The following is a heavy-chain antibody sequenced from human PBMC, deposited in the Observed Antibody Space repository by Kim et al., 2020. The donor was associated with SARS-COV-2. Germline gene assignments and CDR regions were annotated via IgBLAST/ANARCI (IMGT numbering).Heavy chain of an antibody. Sequence: GGSLRLSCAASGFTFSSYAMHWVRQAPGKGLEWVAVISYDGSNKYYADSVKGRFTISRDNSKNTLYLQMNSLRAEDSAVYYCARTIDYWGQGTLVTVSS. J-gene: IGHJ4*02. CDR2: ISYDGSNK. V-gene: IGHV3-30*04. CDR1: GFTFSSYA. CDR3: ARTIDY.